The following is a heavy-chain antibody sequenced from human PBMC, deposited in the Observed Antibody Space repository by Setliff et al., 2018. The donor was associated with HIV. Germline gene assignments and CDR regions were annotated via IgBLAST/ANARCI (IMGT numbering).Heavy chain of an antibody. V-gene: IGHV3-30*01. CDR1: GFTFSSYA. J-gene: IGHJ4*02. CDR2: ISYDGSNE. D-gene: IGHD3-10*01. Sequence: LSLSCAASGFTFSSYAMHWVRQAPGKGLEWVAVISYDGSNEYYADSVKGRFTISRDNYKNTVFLQMNSLRVDDSALYYCTRPYYYASGSYDYWGQGTLVTVSS. CDR3: TRPYYYASGSYDY.